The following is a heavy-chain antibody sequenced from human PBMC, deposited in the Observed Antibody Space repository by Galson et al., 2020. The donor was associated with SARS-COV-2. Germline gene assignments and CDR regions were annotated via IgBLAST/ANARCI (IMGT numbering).Heavy chain of an antibody. CDR2: IYYSGNT. CDR3: ARVLSAGAFDI. D-gene: IGHD6-19*01. V-gene: IGHV4-59*01. Sequence: ASETLSLTCTVSGGSMSPYYWSWIRQPPGKGLEWIGYIYYSGNTNYYPSLRSRVTISLDTSKKQFSLKLNSVTAADTAMYYCARVLSAGAFDIWGQGTTVTVSS. J-gene: IGHJ3*02. CDR1: GGSMSPYY.